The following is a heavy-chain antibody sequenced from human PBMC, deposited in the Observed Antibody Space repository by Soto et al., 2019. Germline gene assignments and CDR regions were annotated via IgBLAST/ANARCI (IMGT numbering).Heavy chain of an antibody. D-gene: IGHD3-10*01. CDR1: GFTFSSYA. Sequence: EVQLLESGEGMGQPGGSLRLSCAASGFTFSSYAMSWVRQAPGKGLEWVSAISGSGGSTYYADSVKGRFTISRDNSKNTLYLQMNSLRAEDTAVYYCATVLPICFGELPLIGAVDYWGQGTLVTVSS. CDR2: ISGSGGST. V-gene: IGHV3-23*01. CDR3: ATVLPICFGELPLIGAVDY. J-gene: IGHJ4*02.